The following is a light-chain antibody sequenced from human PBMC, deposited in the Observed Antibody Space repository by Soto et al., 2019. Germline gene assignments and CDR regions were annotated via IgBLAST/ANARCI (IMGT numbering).Light chain of an antibody. J-gene: IGKJ4*01. V-gene: IGKV3-15*01. Sequence: EIVLTQSPGTLSLSPGERATLSCTASQFVSGTYFAWYQHKSGQAPRLLISGASTGATGIPARFSGSGSGTEFTLTISSLQSEDCAIYYCQQYYTWPITFGGGTKVDIK. CDR1: QFVSGTY. CDR3: QQYYTWPIT. CDR2: GAS.